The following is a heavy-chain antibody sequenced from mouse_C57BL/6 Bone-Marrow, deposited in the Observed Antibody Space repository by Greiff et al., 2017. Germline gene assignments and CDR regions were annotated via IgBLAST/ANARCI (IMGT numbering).Heavy chain of an antibody. Sequence: VQLQQSGPELVKPGASVKIPCKASGYTFTDYNMDWVKQSHGKSLEWIGDINPNNGGTNYNQKFKGKATLTVDKSSSTAYMELRSQTSEDTAVYYCARSGISYDGYLCYAMDYWGQGTSVTVSS. CDR3: ARSGISYDGYLCYAMDY. D-gene: IGHD2-3*01. J-gene: IGHJ4*01. CDR1: GYTFTDYN. CDR2: INPNNGGT. V-gene: IGHV1-18*01.